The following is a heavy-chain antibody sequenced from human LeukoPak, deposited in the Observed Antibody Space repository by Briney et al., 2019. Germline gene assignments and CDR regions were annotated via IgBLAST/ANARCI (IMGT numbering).Heavy chain of an antibody. CDR1: VFTFSGFW. V-gene: IGHV3-7*03. J-gene: IGHJ3*01. Sequence: PGGSLRLSCAVSVFTFSGFWMSWSRQAPWKGLEWVASINSDGSEGYYADVVKGRFTISRDNAKNSLYLQINSLRAEDTAVYYCARSSYSSSSSVWGQGTMVTVSS. D-gene: IGHD6-6*01. CDR3: ARSSYSSSSSV. CDR2: INSDGSEG.